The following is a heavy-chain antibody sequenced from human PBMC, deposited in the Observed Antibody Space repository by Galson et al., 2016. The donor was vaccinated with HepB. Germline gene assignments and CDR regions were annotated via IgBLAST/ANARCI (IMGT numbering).Heavy chain of an antibody. CDR3: ARVFTMVRGVTNTFYYYGMDV. D-gene: IGHD3-10*01. Sequence: SVKVSCKASGYTLTDYYIHWVRQAPGQGLGWTGWINPNSGGTNYAQKFQGRVTMTRDTSISTAYMELSGLKSDDTAVYYCARVFTMVRGVTNTFYYYGMDVWGQGTTVTVSS. V-gene: IGHV1-2*02. J-gene: IGHJ6*02. CDR2: INPNSGGT. CDR1: GYTLTDYY.